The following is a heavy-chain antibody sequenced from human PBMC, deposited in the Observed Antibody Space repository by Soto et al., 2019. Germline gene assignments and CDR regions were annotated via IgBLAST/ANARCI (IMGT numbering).Heavy chain of an antibody. V-gene: IGHV5-10-1*01. CDR3: GVFRSSWFGDASLDY. D-gene: IGHD6-13*01. CDR2: IEPSRSYF. J-gene: IGHJ4*02. Sequence: GESLKTSCAGSGYSLTNHCINWVRQMPGKGLGGVWSIEPSRSYFNYNPSFEGHVTISADKSTSKAYLQWNSLEASDTAIYYCGVFRSSWFGDASLDYWGPGSLVTVSS. CDR1: GYSLTNHC.